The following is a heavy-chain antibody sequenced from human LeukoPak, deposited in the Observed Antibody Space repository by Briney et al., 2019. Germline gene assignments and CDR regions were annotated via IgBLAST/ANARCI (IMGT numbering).Heavy chain of an antibody. CDR1: GGSISSSNW. V-gene: IGHV4-4*02. CDR3: ARRLVAYYFDY. CDR2: IYDSGST. J-gene: IGHJ4*02. Sequence: PSEALSLTCAVSGGSISSSNWWSWVRQPPGKGLEWIGEIYDSGSTNYNPSLKSRVTISVDKSKNQFSLKLSSVTAADTALYYCARRLVAYYFDYWGQGTLVTVSS. D-gene: IGHD5-12*01.